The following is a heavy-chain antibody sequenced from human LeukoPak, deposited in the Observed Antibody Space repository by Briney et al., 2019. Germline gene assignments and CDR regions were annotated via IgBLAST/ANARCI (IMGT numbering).Heavy chain of an antibody. CDR1: GYRFSSYW. V-gene: IGHV5-51*01. Sequence: GGSLKISCKCSGYRFSSYWIGWVRHPPGKDLEVMGIISPSDSYTRYSPSFQGQVTISADNSISTTYLQWSSLKAPYTAMYYCARLNRSTYYFDNWGQGTLVTVSS. J-gene: IGHJ4*02. D-gene: IGHD2/OR15-2a*01. CDR2: ISPSDSYT. CDR3: ARLNRSTYYFDN.